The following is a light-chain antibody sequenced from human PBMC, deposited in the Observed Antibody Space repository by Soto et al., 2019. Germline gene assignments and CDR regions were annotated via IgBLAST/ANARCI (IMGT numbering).Light chain of an antibody. CDR1: QSLGSY. CDR2: DAS. CDR3: QYRTT. J-gene: IGKJ5*01. V-gene: IGKV3-11*01. Sequence: EVVLTQSPATLSLSPGERATLSCRASQSLGSYLAWYQHKPGQAPRLLIDDASSRAPGIPARFGGSGSGTDFTLTISSLEPEDFTVYYCQYRTTFGQGTRLDIK.